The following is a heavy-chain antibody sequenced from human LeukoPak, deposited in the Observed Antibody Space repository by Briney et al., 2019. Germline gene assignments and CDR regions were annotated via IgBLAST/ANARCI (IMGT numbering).Heavy chain of an antibody. Sequence: GGSLRLSCAASGFTFSSYEMNWVRQAPGKGLEWVSYISSSGSTTYYADSVKGRFTISRDNSKNTLYLQMNSLRAEDTAVYYCARGSNWFDPWGQGTLVTVSS. CDR2: ISSSGSTT. V-gene: IGHV3-48*03. J-gene: IGHJ5*02. CDR3: ARGSNWFDP. CDR1: GFTFSSYE.